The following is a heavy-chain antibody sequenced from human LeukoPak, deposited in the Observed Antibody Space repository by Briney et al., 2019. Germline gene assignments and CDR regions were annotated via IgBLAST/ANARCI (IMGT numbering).Heavy chain of an antibody. J-gene: IGHJ4*02. CDR3: AREFDGSASGAGY. V-gene: IGHV3-21*01. Sequence: GGSPRLSCAASGFTFSRYSMNWVRQAPGKGLEWVSSMSSSSGLIYYGDSVKGRFTVSRDNAKRSPYLQMNSLRADDTAVYYCAREFDGSASGAGYWGQGTLVTVSS. CDR2: MSSSSGLI. CDR1: GFTFSRYS. D-gene: IGHD1-26*01.